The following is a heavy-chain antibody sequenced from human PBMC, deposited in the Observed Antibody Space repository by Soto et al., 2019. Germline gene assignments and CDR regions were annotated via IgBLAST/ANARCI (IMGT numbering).Heavy chain of an antibody. V-gene: IGHV1-3*01. Sequence: GASVXVSCKASGYSFTSYSMHWVRQAPGQRLEWMGWINAANGKRKYSQNFQGRVTVTTDTSASTAYMALSGLRSEDTAVYYCARYSADAFDIWGQGTMVTVSS. CDR3: ARYSADAFDI. CDR1: GYSFTSYS. D-gene: IGHD2-21*01. CDR2: INAANGKR. J-gene: IGHJ3*02.